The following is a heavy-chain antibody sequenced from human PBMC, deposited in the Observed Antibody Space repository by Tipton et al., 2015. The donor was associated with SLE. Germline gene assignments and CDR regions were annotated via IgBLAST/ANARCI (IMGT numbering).Heavy chain of an antibody. Sequence: LRLSCTVSGGSISSGGYYWSWIRQHPGKGLEWIGYIYYSGTTYYNPSLKSRVTISVDTSKSQFSLKLCSVTAADTAVYFCAIWQWELSGGGYFDYWGQGTLVTVSS. J-gene: IGHJ4*02. CDR1: GGSISSGGYY. D-gene: IGHD1-26*01. CDR2: IYYSGTT. CDR3: AIWQWELSGGGYFDY. V-gene: IGHV4-31*03.